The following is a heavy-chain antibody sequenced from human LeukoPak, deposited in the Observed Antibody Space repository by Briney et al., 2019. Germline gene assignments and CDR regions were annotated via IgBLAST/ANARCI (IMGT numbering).Heavy chain of an antibody. CDR1: GYTFTSYG. Sequence: ASVKVSCKASGYTFTSYGISWVRQAPGQGLEWMGWISAYNGNTNYAQKVQGRVTMTTDTSTSTAYMERRSLRSDDTAVYYCAREQWSYDYVWGSYPFWGQGTLVTVSS. CDR2: ISAYNGNT. CDR3: AREQWSYDYVWGSYPF. V-gene: IGHV1-18*01. J-gene: IGHJ4*02. D-gene: IGHD3-16*01.